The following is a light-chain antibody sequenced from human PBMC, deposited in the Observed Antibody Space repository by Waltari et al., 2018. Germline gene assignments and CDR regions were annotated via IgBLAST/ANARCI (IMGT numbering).Light chain of an antibody. Sequence: EIVMTQSPATLSLSPGERATLSCRASQSVRTNLAWYQQKPGQAPRLLIYGASTRATGIPARFSGSGSGTEFTLTISSLQSEDFAVYYCQQYNDWSFGQGTKLEIK. CDR3: QQYNDWS. CDR2: GAS. V-gene: IGKV3-15*01. CDR1: QSVRTN. J-gene: IGKJ2*01.